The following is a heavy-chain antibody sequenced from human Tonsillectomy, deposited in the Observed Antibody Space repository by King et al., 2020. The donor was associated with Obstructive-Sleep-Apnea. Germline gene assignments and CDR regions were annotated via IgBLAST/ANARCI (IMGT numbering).Heavy chain of an antibody. V-gene: IGHV2-5*01. D-gene: IGHD2-15*01. CDR1: GFSLSTSGVG. Sequence: TLKESGPTLVKPTQTLTLTCTFSGFSLSTSGVGVGWIRQPPGKALGWLALIYLSDVKRYSPSLKSRRTITKGPSKNQVVLTMTNMDPVDTATYYCAHRADIVVVVTDSFDYWGQGTLVTVSS. CDR3: AHRADIVVVVTDSFDY. J-gene: IGHJ4*02. CDR2: IYLSDVK.